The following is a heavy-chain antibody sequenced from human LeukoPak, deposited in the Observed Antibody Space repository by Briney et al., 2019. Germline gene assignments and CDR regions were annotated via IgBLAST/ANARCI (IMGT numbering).Heavy chain of an antibody. CDR3: ARSSQGADYDFWSGGAFDI. CDR1: GGSISSSNW. J-gene: IGHJ3*02. Sequence: KASGTLSLTCAVSGGSISSSNWWSWVRQPPGKGLAWVGEIYHSGSTNYNPSLKSRVTISVDKSKNQFSLKLSSVTAADTAVYYCARSSQGADYDFWSGGAFDIWGQGTMVTVSS. V-gene: IGHV4-4*02. CDR2: IYHSGST. D-gene: IGHD3-3*01.